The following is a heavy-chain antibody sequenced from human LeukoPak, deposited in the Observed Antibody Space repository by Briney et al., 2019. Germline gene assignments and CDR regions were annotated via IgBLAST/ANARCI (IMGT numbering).Heavy chain of an antibody. V-gene: IGHV4-39*07. CDR2: IYYSGST. Sequence: KSSETLSLTCTVSGGCISSYYWSWIRQPPGKGLECIGSIYYSGSTYYNPSLKSRVTISVDTSKNQFSLKLSSVTAADTAVYYCAREGYCSGGSCYSGNWFDPWGQGTLVTVSS. CDR1: GGCISSYY. J-gene: IGHJ5*02. D-gene: IGHD2-15*01. CDR3: AREGYCSGGSCYSGNWFDP.